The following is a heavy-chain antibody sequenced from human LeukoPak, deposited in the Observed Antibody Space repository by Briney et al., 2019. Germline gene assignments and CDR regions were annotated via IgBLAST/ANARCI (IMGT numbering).Heavy chain of an antibody. CDR3: ASHRTARPED. D-gene: IGHD1-1*01. CDR1: GGSISSSSYY. J-gene: IGHJ4*02. CDR2: IYYSGST. V-gene: IGHV4-39*01. Sequence: SETLSLTCTVSGGSISSSSYYWGWIRQPPGKGLEWIGSIYYSGSTYYNPSLKSRVTISVDTSKNQFSLKLSSVTAADTAVYYCASHRTARPEDWGQGTLVTVSS.